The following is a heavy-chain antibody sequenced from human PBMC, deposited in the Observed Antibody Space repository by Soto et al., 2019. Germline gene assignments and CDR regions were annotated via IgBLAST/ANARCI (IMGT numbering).Heavy chain of an antibody. CDR1: GGTFSSYA. CDR3: ALPLSYYYDSSGTGVWFDP. CDR2: IIPIFGTA. Sequence: SVKVSCKASGGTFSSYAISWVRQAPGQGLEWMGGIIPIFGTANYAQKFQGRVTITADESTSTAYMELSSLRSEDTAVYYCALPLSYYYDSSGTGVWFDPWG. D-gene: IGHD3-22*01. J-gene: IGHJ5*02. V-gene: IGHV1-69*13.